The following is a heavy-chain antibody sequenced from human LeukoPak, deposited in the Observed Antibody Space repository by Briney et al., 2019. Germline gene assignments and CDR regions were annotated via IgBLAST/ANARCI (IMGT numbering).Heavy chain of an antibody. CDR2: INHSGST. CDR1: GGSFSGYY. Sequence: SETLSLTCAVYGGSFSGYYWSWIRQPPGKGLEWIGEINHSGSTNYNPPLKSRVTISVDTSKNQFSLKLSSVTAADTAVYCCARKGDFWSGYPYMDVWGKGTTVTVSS. CDR3: ARKGDFWSGYPYMDV. J-gene: IGHJ6*03. V-gene: IGHV4-34*01. D-gene: IGHD3-3*01.